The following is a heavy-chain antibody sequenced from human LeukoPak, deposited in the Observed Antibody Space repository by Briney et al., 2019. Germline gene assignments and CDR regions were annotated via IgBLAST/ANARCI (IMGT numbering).Heavy chain of an antibody. D-gene: IGHD4-4*01. V-gene: IGHV4-59*01. Sequence: SATLSLTCAAAGGSISSYYWSWIRPPPGKGVEWIGYIHYSGKTNYNPSLKSRVTISIDTSKNQFYLQLIPVTAADTAVYYCAIDPTARLQGWFDRWGQGTLVTVSS. CDR3: AIDPTARLQGWFDR. CDR2: IHYSGKT. CDR1: GGSISSYY. J-gene: IGHJ5*02.